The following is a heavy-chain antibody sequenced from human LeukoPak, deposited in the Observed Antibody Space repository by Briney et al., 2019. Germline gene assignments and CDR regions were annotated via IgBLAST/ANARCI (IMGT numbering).Heavy chain of an antibody. Sequence: ASVKVSCKVSGYTLTELSMHWVRQAPGKGLEWMGGFDPEDGETIYAQKFQGRVTITRNTSISTAYMELSSLRSEDTAVYYCARDAGSIGLLWFWTGSGFDIWGQGTMVTVSS. CDR1: GYTLTELS. CDR2: FDPEDGET. J-gene: IGHJ3*02. CDR3: ARDAGSIGLLWFWTGSGFDI. V-gene: IGHV1-24*01. D-gene: IGHD3-10*01.